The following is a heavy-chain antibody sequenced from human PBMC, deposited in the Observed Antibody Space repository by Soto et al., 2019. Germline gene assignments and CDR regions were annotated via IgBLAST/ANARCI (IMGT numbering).Heavy chain of an antibody. CDR1: GFTFSSYS. J-gene: IGHJ6*02. V-gene: IGHV3-21*01. Sequence: EVQLVESGGGLVKPGGSLRLSCAASGFTFSSYSMNWVRQAPGKGLEWVSSISSSSSYIYYADSVKGRFTISRDNAKNXXYLQMNSLRAEDTAVYYCAQQPNWNDLYYYYGMDVWGQGTTVTVSS. CDR2: ISSSSSYI. D-gene: IGHD1-1*01. CDR3: AQQPNWNDLYYYYGMDV.